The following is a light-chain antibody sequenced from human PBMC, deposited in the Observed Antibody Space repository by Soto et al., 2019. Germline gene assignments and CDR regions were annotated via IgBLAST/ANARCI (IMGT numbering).Light chain of an antibody. CDR2: DNN. CDR1: SSNTGADYD. CDR3: QSYDSSLSNLVV. Sequence: QSVLTQPPSVSGAPGQRVTISCTGSSSNTGADYDVHWYQHLPGSAPKLLIYDNNIRPSGVPDRFSGSKSGTSASLAITGLQAEDEGDYYCQSYDSSLSNLVVFGRGTKLTVL. V-gene: IGLV1-40*01. J-gene: IGLJ2*01.